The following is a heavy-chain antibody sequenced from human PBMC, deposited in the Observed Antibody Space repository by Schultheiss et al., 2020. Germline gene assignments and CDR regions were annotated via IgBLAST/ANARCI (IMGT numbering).Heavy chain of an antibody. V-gene: IGHV4-4*07. D-gene: IGHD3-10*01. J-gene: IGHJ6*02. CDR3: ARARMVRGSYPYGMDV. CDR2: IYTSGST. CDR1: GGSISSYY. Sequence: SETLSLTCTVSGGSISSYYWSWIRQPAGKGLEWIGRIYTSGSTNYNPSLKSRVTMSVDTSKNQFSLKLSSVTAADTAVYYCARARMVRGSYPYGMDVWGQGTTVTVSS.